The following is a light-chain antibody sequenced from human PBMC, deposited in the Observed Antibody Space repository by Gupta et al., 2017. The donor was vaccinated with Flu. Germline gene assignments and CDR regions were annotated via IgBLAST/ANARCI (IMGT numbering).Light chain of an antibody. CDR3: QQSYSTLT. CDR2: AAS. J-gene: IGKJ4*01. V-gene: IGKV1-39*01. CDR1: QSISSY. Sequence: DIQMTQSPSPLSASVGDRVTITCRASQSISSYLNWYQQKPGKAPKLLIYAASSLQSGVPSRFSGSGSGTDFTLTISSLQPEDFATDYCQQSYSTLTVGGGTKVEIK.